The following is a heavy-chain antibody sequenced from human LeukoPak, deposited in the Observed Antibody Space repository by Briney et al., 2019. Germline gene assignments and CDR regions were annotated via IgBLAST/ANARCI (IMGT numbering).Heavy chain of an antibody. J-gene: IGHJ4*02. CDR3: ATRRGSYYFDY. CDR2: INPSGGST. V-gene: IGHV1-46*01. D-gene: IGHD1-26*01. Sequence: ASVKVSCKASGYTFSSYYIYWVRQAPGQGLEWMGIINPSGGSTSYAQKFQGRVTMTRDTSTSTVYMELSSLRSEDTAVYYCATRRGSYYFDYWGQGTLVTVSS. CDR1: GYTFSSYY.